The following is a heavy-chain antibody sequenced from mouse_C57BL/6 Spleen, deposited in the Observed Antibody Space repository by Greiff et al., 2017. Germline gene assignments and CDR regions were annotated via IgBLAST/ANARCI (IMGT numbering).Heavy chain of an antibody. V-gene: IGHV1-81*01. J-gene: IGHJ4*01. D-gene: IGHD1-1*01. Sequence: QVQLQQSGAELARPGASVKLSCKASGYTFTSYGISWVKQRTGQGLEWIGEIYPRSGNTYYNEKFKGKATLTADKSSSTAYMELRSLTSEDSAVYFCARQGYYGSSSLYYAMDYWGQGTSVTVSS. CDR1: GYTFTSYG. CDR3: ARQGYYGSSSLYYAMDY. CDR2: IYPRSGNT.